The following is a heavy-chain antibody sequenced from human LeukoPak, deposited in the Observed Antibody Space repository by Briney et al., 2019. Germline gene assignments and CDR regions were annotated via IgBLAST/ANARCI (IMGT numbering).Heavy chain of an antibody. V-gene: IGHV1-69*13. Sequence: ASVKVSCKASGGTFSSYAISWVRQAPGQGLEWMGGIIPIFGTANYAQKFQGRVTITADESTSTAYMELSSLRSEDTAVYYCARSGEGIAAPGTHWYFDLWGRGTLVTVSS. CDR3: ARSGEGIAAPGTHWYFDL. CDR2: IIPIFGTA. CDR1: GGTFSSYA. J-gene: IGHJ2*01. D-gene: IGHD6-13*01.